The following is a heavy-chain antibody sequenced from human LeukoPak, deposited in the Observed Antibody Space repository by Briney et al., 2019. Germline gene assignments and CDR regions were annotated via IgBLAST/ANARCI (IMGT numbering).Heavy chain of an antibody. CDR2: IDEDGSQK. D-gene: IGHD5-24*01. CDR1: GFTFSHYW. CDR3: ARDDGLDAFDI. Sequence: PGGSLRLSCAASGFTFSHYWMTWVRQAPGKGLEWVASIDEDGSQKNYGGSVKGRFTISRDNAENSLYLQMNILRVEDTAVYYCARDDGLDAFDIWGRGTLVTVSS. J-gene: IGHJ3*02. V-gene: IGHV3-7*01.